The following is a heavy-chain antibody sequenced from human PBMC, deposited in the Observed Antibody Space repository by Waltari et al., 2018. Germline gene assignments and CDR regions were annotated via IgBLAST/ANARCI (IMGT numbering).Heavy chain of an antibody. Sequence: QVQLVQSGAEVKQPGASVKVSCKASGYTFNAYALSWVRQAPGQGLEWMGWISAYNGDTNYAQKFQCRVTMTTDTSTNTAYMELKNLRSDDTAVYYCAREYNYFDFWGQGSLVTVSS. CDR3: AREYNYFDF. V-gene: IGHV1-18*01. D-gene: IGHD1-20*01. CDR1: GYTFNAYA. CDR2: ISAYNGDT. J-gene: IGHJ4*02.